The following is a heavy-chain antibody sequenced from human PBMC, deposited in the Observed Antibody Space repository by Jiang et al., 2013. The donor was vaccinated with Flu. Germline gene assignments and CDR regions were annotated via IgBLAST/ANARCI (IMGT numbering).Heavy chain of an antibody. CDR1: GGSISSNSYS. V-gene: IGHV4-39*01. CDR3: ARLAGYCSGGSCHGYYVMDV. Sequence: EYGSGLVKPSETLSLTCTVSGGSISSNSYSWGWIRQPPGKGLEWIGTFYYSENTYYSPSLESRVTISVDTSKNQFSLRLSSVTAADTAVYYCARLAGYCSGGSCHGYYVMDVWGQGTTVTISS. J-gene: IGHJ6*02. D-gene: IGHD2-15*01. CDR2: FYYSENT.